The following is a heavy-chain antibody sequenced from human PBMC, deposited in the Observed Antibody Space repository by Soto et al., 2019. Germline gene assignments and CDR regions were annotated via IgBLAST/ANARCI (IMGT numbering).Heavy chain of an antibody. CDR3: ARDQSDFWSGNYFYHGMDV. CDR2: ISYDGINK. D-gene: IGHD3-3*01. CDR1: GFTFNSYV. V-gene: IGHV3-30-3*01. J-gene: IGHJ6*02. Sequence: VQLVESGGGLVQPGGSLRLSCAASGFTFNSYVLHWVRQAPGKGLEWLALISYDGINKYYADSVRGRFTISRDNSKNTMYMQMNTLTDEDTAVYFCARDQSDFWSGNYFYHGMDVWGQGTTVTVSS.